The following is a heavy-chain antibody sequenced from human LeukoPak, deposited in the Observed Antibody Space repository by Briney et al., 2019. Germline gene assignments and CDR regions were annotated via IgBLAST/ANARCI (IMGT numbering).Heavy chain of an antibody. V-gene: IGHV3-53*01. J-gene: IGHJ4*02. CDR1: GFTVSSHY. CDR3: ASWPGAWYGEDY. CDR2: IFGGGGT. D-gene: IGHD3-10*01. Sequence: GGSLRLSCAASGFTVSSHYMAWVRQPPGKGLEWVSIIFGGGGTYYAGSVRGRFTISRDNSQNTLFLQTNSLRAEDTAVYYCASWPGAWYGEDYWGQGTRVTVSS.